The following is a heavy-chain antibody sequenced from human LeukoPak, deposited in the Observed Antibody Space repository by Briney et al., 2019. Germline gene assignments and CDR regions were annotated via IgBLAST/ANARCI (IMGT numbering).Heavy chain of an antibody. J-gene: IGHJ4*02. CDR1: GGSLISNN. CDR3: TIFLGGSSGYYTPVY. Sequence: SETLSLTSTVPGGSLISNNWSWLRQPPGKGLERSGYIYYSGSTNYNPYLKRRVTISVATSKKQFSLMRSSMTAADTALYSCTIFLGGSSGYYTPVYWGERTLVTVSS. CDR2: IYYSGST. V-gene: IGHV4-59*01. D-gene: IGHD3-22*01.